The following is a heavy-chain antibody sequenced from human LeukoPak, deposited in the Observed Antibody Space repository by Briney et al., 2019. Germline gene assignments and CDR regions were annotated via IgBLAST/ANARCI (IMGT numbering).Heavy chain of an antibody. CDR3: ARLQLYHGDFHS. CDR2: IRDDGSAK. V-gene: IGHV3-7*01. D-gene: IGHD1-1*01. J-gene: IGHJ4*02. CDR1: GFTFNNYW. Sequence: PGGSLRLSCAASGFTFNNYWMTWVRPAPAKGLEWVASIRDDGSAKYYVDSVKGRFTISRDDAKNSLSLQMDSPRAEDPATYYCARLQLYHGDFHSWGQGTLVTVSS.